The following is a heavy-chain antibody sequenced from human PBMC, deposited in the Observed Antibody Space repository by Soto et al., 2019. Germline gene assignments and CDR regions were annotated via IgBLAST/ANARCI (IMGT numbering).Heavy chain of an antibody. CDR3: SRRGAGATVTTVLGYFDD. Sequence: QVQLVQSGAEVKKPGSSVKVSCKASGGNFSSYAISWVRQAPGQGLEWMGGIIPIFGTANYAQKFQGRVTITADEATSTACMELSSLRSEDTAVYYCSRRGAGATVTTVLGYFDDWGQGTLVTVSS. CDR2: IIPIFGTA. CDR1: GGNFSSYA. V-gene: IGHV1-69*01. J-gene: IGHJ4*02. D-gene: IGHD4-4*01.